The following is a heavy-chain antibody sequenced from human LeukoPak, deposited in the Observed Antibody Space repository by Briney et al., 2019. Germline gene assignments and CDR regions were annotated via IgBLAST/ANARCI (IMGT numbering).Heavy chain of an antibody. CDR1: GFTFSSYA. V-gene: IGHV3-64D*06. CDR3: VKAPGSLWFGELSY. Sequence: GSLRLSCSASGFTFSSYAMHWVRQAPGKGLEYVSAISSNGGSTYYADSVKGRFTISRDNSKNTLYLQMSSLRAEDTAVYYCVKAPGSLWFGELSYWGQGTLVTVSS. CDR2: ISSNGGST. J-gene: IGHJ4*02. D-gene: IGHD3-10*01.